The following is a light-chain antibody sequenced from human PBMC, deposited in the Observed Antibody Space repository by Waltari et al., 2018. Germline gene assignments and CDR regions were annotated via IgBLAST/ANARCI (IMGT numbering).Light chain of an antibody. CDR3: QSYDNRLSAVV. CDR2: GFH. CDR1: SSNIGAGYD. J-gene: IGLJ2*01. V-gene: IGLV1-40*01. Sequence: QSVLTQPPSVSGAPGQRVTISCTGSSSNIGAGYDVHWYQHLPGTAPKLLIFGFHERPSGVPDRFSGSKSGTSASLAITGLQAEDEADYYCQSYDNRLSAVVFGGGTKLTVL.